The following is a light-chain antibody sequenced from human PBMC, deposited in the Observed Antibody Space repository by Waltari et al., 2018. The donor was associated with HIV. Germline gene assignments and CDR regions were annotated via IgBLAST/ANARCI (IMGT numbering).Light chain of an antibody. V-gene: IGKV1-39*01. CDR1: QNINSY. Sequence: DIQMTQSPSSLSASVRDSVTITCRANQNINSYLNWYRQKPGKAPDLLIFGASTLQSGVPSRFSASGSGIDFILTITAVQHEDFATYFCQQSHTTPATFGQGTKLEMK. CDR3: QQSHTTPAT. J-gene: IGKJ2*01. CDR2: GAS.